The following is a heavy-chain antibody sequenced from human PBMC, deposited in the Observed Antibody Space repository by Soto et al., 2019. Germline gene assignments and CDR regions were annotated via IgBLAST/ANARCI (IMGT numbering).Heavy chain of an antibody. Sequence: SETLSLTCAVYGGSFSGYYWSWIRQPPGKGLEWIGEINHSGSTNYNPSLKSRVTISVDTSRNQFSLRLSSVTAADMAVYYCARARVTIFGVVRLSHFDYWGQGAQVTVSS. CDR2: INHSGST. CDR1: GGSFSGYY. D-gene: IGHD3-3*01. CDR3: ARARVTIFGVVRLSHFDY. V-gene: IGHV4-34*01. J-gene: IGHJ4*02.